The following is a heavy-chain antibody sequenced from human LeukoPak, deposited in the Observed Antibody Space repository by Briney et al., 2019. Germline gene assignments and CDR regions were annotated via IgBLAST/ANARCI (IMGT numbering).Heavy chain of an antibody. D-gene: IGHD4-17*01. V-gene: IGHV4-34*01. CDR2: INHSGST. J-gene: IGHJ6*03. CDR3: ARLRTVTIYYYYYYMDV. CDR1: GGSISSYY. Sequence: SETLSLTCTVSGGSISSYYWSWIRQPPGKGLEWIGEINHSGSTNYNPSLKSRVTISVDTSKNQFSLKLSSVTAADTAVYYCARLRTVTIYYYYYYMDVWGKGTTVTISS.